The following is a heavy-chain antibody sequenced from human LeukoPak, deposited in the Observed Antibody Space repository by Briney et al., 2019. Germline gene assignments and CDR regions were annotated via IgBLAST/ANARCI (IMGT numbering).Heavy chain of an antibody. CDR1: GFTFSSYS. CDR3: ARDWIAAAGTDDY. D-gene: IGHD6-13*01. CDR2: ISSSSSTI. V-gene: IGHV3-48*01. J-gene: IGHJ4*02. Sequence: GGSLKLSCAASGFTFSSYSMNWVRQAPGKGLEWVSYISSSSSTIYYADSVKGRFTISRDNAKNSLYLQMNSLRAEDTAVYYCARDWIAAAGTDDYWGQGTLVTVSS.